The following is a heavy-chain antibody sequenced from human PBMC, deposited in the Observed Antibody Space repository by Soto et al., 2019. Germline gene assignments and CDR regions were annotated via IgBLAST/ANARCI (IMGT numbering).Heavy chain of an antibody. Sequence: PSQTLSLTCAISGDSVSSNSAAWNWIRQSPSRGLEWLGRTYYRSKWYNDYAVSVKSRITINPDTSKNQFSLQLNSVTPEDTAVYYCARESFRAEAFSGYCSGGSCYSGYYYYYMDVWGKGTTVTVSS. CDR2: TYYRSKWYN. CDR3: ARESFRAEAFSGYCSGGSCYSGYYYYYMDV. J-gene: IGHJ6*03. CDR1: GDSVSSNSAA. V-gene: IGHV6-1*01. D-gene: IGHD2-15*01.